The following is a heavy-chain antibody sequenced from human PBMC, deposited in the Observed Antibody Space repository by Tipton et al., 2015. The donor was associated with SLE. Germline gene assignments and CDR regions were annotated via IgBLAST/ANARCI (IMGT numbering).Heavy chain of an antibody. V-gene: IGHV4-61*09. J-gene: IGHJ4*02. Sequence: TLSLTCTVSGGSISSGSYYWSWIRQPAGKGLEWIGYIYTSGSTNYNPSLKSRVTISVDTSKNQFSLKLSSVTAADTAVYYCARDSSGWQGGVDYWGQGTLVTVSS. CDR2: IYTSGST. CDR1: GGSISSGSYY. D-gene: IGHD6-19*01. CDR3: ARDSSGWQGGVDY.